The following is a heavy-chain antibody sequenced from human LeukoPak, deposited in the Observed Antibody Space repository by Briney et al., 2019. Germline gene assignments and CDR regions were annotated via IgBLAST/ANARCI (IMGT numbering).Heavy chain of an antibody. CDR2: ISHTGGT. CDR1: GGSVSSGSYY. Sequence: SETLSLTCTVSGGSVSSGSYYWSWIRQPPGKGLEWIGYISHTGGTNYNPSLKSRVSISVDTSKNQFSLKLSSLTAADTAVYYCAGAPANYGGNQFYFDYWGQGTLVTVSS. D-gene: IGHD4-23*01. CDR3: AGAPANYGGNQFYFDY. J-gene: IGHJ4*02. V-gene: IGHV4-61*01.